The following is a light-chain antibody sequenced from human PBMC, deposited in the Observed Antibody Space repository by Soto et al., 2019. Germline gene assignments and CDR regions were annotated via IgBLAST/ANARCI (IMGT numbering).Light chain of an antibody. V-gene: IGLV2-11*01. CDR1: RSDVGGYNY. J-gene: IGLJ2*01. CDR2: DVS. Sequence: QSVLTQPRSVSGSPGQSVTISCTGTRSDVGGYNYVSWYQQHPGEAPKVMIYDVSKRPSGVPDRFSGSKSGNTASLTISGLQAEDEAEYYCCSYAGSYTGVFGGGTKVTVL. CDR3: CSYAGSYTGV.